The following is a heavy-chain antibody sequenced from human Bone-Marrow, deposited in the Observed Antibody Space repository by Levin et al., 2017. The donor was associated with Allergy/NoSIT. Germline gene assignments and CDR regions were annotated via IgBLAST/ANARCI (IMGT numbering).Heavy chain of an antibody. D-gene: IGHD1-20*01. V-gene: IGHV1-18*01. J-gene: IGHJ4*02. CDR1: GYTFTSYG. CDR3: ARDIGMGLYNWNDGSGSWFDY. CDR2: ISAYNGNT. Sequence: GESLKISCKASGYTFTSYGISWVRQAPGQGLEWMGWISAYNGNTNYAQKLQGRVTMTTDTSTSTAYMELRSLRSDDTAVYYCARDIGMGLYNWNDGSGSWFDYWGQGTLVTVSS.